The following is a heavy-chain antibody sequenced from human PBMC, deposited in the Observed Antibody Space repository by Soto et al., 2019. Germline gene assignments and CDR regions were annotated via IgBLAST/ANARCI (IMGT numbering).Heavy chain of an antibody. Sequence: EVRLLESGGGLVQPGGSLRLSCAASEFTFSNYAMHWVRQAPGKGLEWVSGLSGDGRNTYYADSVKGRFTISRDNSKNMQNKQMNSLRAEDSDIVYGAKVFRQGDYSGFFDYWGQGTLVTVAS. J-gene: IGHJ4*02. CDR3: AKVFRQGDYSGFFDY. D-gene: IGHD4-17*01. CDR2: LSGDGRNT. CDR1: EFTFSNYA. V-gene: IGHV3-23*01.